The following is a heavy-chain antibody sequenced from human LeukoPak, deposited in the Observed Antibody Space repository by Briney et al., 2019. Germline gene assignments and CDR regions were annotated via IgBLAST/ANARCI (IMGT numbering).Heavy chain of an antibody. V-gene: IGHV5-51*01. CDR2: IYPGDSDT. CDR1: GYSFSNYW. J-gene: IGHJ4*02. Sequence: GESLKISCKGSGYSFSNYWIGWVRQMPGKGPEWMGIIYPGDSDTRYSPSFQGQVTISADKSISTIYLQWSSLKASDTAMYYCAKHLYANSWIDYWGQGTLVTVSS. CDR3: AKHLYANSWIDY. D-gene: IGHD2/OR15-2a*01.